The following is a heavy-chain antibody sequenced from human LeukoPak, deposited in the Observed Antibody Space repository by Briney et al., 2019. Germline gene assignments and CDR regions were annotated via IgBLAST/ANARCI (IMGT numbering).Heavy chain of an antibody. CDR1: GGSFSGYY. V-gene: IGHV4-34*01. Sequence: SETLSLTCAVYGGSFSGYYWSWIRQPPGKGLEWIGEINHSGNTNYNPSLKSRVTISVDTSKNQFSLKLSSVTAADTAVYYCAGRLYWGSYPFDIWGQGTMVTVSS. D-gene: IGHD3-16*02. J-gene: IGHJ3*02. CDR2: INHSGNT. CDR3: AGRLYWGSYPFDI.